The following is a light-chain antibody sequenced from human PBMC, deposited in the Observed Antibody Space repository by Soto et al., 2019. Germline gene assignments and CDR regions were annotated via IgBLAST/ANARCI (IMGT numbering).Light chain of an antibody. CDR3: CSYAGGNTFV. V-gene: IGLV2-23*02. Sequence: QSALTQPASVSGSPGQSITISCTGTTNDVATYNLVSWHQRHPGKAPRVIISEVFKRPSGVSNRFSGSKSGNTASLAISGLQAEDEAEYFCCSYAGGNTFVFGGGVKLTVL. CDR2: EVF. J-gene: IGLJ2*01. CDR1: TNDVATYNL.